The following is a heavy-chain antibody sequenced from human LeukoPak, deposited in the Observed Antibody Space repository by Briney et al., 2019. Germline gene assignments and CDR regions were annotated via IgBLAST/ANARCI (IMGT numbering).Heavy chain of an antibody. CDR1: GYSISSGYY. Sequence: PSETLSLTCTVSGYSISSGYYWGWIRQPPGKGLEWIGSIYHSGSTYYNPSLKSRVTISLDTSKNQFSLKLNSVTAADTAVYYCARKDGDFWGQGTLVTVSS. CDR3: ARKDGDF. CDR2: IYHSGST. V-gene: IGHV4-38-2*02. J-gene: IGHJ4*02.